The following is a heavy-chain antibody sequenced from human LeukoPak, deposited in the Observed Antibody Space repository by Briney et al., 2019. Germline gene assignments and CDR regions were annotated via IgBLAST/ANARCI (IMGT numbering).Heavy chain of an antibody. D-gene: IGHD3-10*01. CDR2: IYYSGST. CDR3: ARDYSGSLDY. CDR1: GGSISSYY. Sequence: PSETLSLTCTVSGGSISSYYWSWIRQPPGKGLEWIGYIYYSGSTYYNPSLKSRVTISVDTSKNQFSLKLSSVTAADTAVYYCARDYSGSLDYWGQGTLVTVSS. J-gene: IGHJ4*02. V-gene: IGHV4-59*12.